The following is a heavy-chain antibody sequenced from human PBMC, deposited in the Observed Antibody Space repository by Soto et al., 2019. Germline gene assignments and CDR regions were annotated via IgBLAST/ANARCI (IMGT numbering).Heavy chain of an antibody. CDR3: ARAAGPDAFDI. V-gene: IGHV4-59*01. CDR2: IYYSGST. J-gene: IGHJ3*02. CDR1: GGSISSYY. Sequence: SETLSLTCTVSGGSISSYYWSWIRQPPGKGLEWIGYIYYSGSTNYNPSLKSRVTISVDTSKNQFSLKLSSVTAADTAVYYCARAAGPDAFDIWGQGTMVTV.